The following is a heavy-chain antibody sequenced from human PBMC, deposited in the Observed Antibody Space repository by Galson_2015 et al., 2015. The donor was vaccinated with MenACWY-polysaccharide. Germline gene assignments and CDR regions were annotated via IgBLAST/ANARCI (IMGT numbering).Heavy chain of an antibody. J-gene: IGHJ4*02. Sequence: ASGFTFSSYSMNWVRQAPGKGLEWVSYLSSGGTIYYADSVKGRFTISRDNAKNSLYLQMNSLRDDDTAVYYCARVLKGLVGATPDYWGQGTLVTVSS. CDR1: GFTFSSYS. CDR2: LSSGGTI. D-gene: IGHD1-26*01. V-gene: IGHV3-48*02. CDR3: ARVLKGLVGATPDY.